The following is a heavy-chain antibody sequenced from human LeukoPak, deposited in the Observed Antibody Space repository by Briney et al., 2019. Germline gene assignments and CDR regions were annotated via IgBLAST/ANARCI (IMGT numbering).Heavy chain of an antibody. J-gene: IGHJ4*02. Sequence: ASVKVSCKASGYTFTSYAMNWVRQAPGQGLEWMGGIIPIFGTAKYAQKFQGRVTITADKSTSTAYMELSSLRSEDTAVYYCARAGAHLTTQLDYWGQGTLVTVSS. V-gene: IGHV1-69*06. CDR3: ARAGAHLTTQLDY. D-gene: IGHD4-11*01. CDR2: IIPIFGTA. CDR1: GYTFTSYA.